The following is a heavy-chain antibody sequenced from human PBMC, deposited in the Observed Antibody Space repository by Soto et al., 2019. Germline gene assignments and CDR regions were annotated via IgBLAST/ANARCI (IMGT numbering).Heavy chain of an antibody. J-gene: IGHJ6*02. Sequence: GESLKISCNGSGYSFTSYWISWVRQMPGKGLEWMGRIDPSDSYTNYSPSFQGHVTISADKSISTAYLQWSSLKASDTAMYYCARRSVSSSWYWGYYGMDVWGQGATVTVSS. CDR3: ARRSVSSSWYWGYYGMDV. D-gene: IGHD6-13*01. CDR1: GYSFTSYW. V-gene: IGHV5-10-1*01. CDR2: IDPSDSYT.